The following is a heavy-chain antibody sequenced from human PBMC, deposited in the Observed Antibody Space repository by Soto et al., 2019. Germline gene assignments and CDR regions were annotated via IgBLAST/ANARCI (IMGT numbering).Heavy chain of an antibody. Sequence: GGSLRLSCAASGVTFSSYSMNWVRQAPGKGLEWVSYISSSSTTIYYADSVKGRFTISRDDAKNSLYLQMNSLRAEDTAVYYCASFYSSGWWAFDLWGQGTMVTVSS. CDR3: ASFYSSGWWAFDL. CDR1: GVTFSSYS. D-gene: IGHD6-19*01. CDR2: ISSSSTTI. V-gene: IGHV3-48*01. J-gene: IGHJ3*01.